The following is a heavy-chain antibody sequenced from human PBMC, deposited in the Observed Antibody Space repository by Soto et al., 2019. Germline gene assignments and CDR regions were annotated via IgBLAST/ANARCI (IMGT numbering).Heavy chain of an antibody. V-gene: IGHV4-30-4*01. CDR2: IYYSAST. Sequence: SESMSLTCTVSGRFINSGDYHCNWIRQFPGKGLEWIGGIYYSASTYYNPVLVSRITISLNTSKNHYSLKLTSVTAANTALYYCAKGSRTPSGGMDVWGQGTTVTVSS. J-gene: IGHJ6*02. CDR1: GRFINSGDYH. CDR3: AKGSRTPSGGMDV. D-gene: IGHD2-15*01.